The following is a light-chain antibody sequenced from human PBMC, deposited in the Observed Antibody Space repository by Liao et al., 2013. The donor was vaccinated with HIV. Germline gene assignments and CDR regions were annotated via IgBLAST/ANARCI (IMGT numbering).Light chain of an antibody. CDR2: QDS. V-gene: IGLV3-25*03. CDR3: QSADSSGTYVV. Sequence: SYELTQPPSVSVSPGQTASIPCSGDKLAYKYASWYQQKPGQSPVLVIYQDSKRPSGIPERFSGSSSGTTVTLTISGVQAEDEADYFCQSADSSGTYVVFGGGTKLTVL. J-gene: IGLJ3*02. CDR1: KLAYKY.